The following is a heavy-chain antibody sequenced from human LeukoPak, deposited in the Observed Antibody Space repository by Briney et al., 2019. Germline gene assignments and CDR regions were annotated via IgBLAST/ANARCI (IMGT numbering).Heavy chain of an antibody. CDR1: GFTFSSYS. D-gene: IGHD6-6*01. CDR3: ARAGSSSRNPLDY. CDR2: ISSSSSTI. V-gene: IGHV3-48*01. J-gene: IGHJ4*02. Sequence: GGSLRLSCAASGFTFSSYSMNWVRQAPGKGLEWVSYISSSSSTIYYADSVKGRFTISRDNAKNSLYLQMNSLRAEDTAVYYCARAGSSSRNPLDYWGQGTLVIVSS.